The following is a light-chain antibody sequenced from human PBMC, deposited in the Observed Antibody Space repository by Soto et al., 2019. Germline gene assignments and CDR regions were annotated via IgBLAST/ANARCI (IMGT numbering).Light chain of an antibody. Sequence: DIQMTQSPSSLSASVGDRVTITCRASQSISRYFKWYQQKAGKAPKLLVCAASSSATGIPERFSGSGSGTDFTLTISRLEPEDFAVYYCQHYGSSPQTFGQGTKVDIK. J-gene: IGKJ1*01. CDR2: AAS. CDR1: QSISRY. CDR3: QHYGSSPQT. V-gene: IGKV1-39*02.